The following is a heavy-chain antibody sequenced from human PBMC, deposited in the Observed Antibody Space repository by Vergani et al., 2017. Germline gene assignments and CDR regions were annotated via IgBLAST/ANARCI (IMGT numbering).Heavy chain of an antibody. D-gene: IGHD5-18*01. CDR2: IYYSGST. Sequence: QVQLQESGPGLVKPSGTLSLTCAVSGGSISSYYWSWIRQPPGKGLEWIGYIYYSGSTNYNPSLKSRVTISVDTSKNQFSLKLSSVTAADTAVYYCARNQVDTAMANLFDYWGQGTLVTVSS. CDR3: ARNQVDTAMANLFDY. CDR1: GGSISSYY. J-gene: IGHJ4*02. V-gene: IGHV4-59*12.